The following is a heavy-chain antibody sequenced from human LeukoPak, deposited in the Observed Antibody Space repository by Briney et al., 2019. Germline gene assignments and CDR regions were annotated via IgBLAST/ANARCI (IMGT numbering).Heavy chain of an antibody. CDR3: ATTRYDAFDI. Sequence: PGGSLRLSCAASGFTVISNYMSWVRQAPGKGLEWVSLIYSGGSTYYADSVRGRSTISRDNSKNTLCLQMNSLRAEDTAVYYCATTRYDAFDIWGQGTMVTVSS. J-gene: IGHJ3*02. D-gene: IGHD4-17*01. CDR1: GFTVISNY. CDR2: IYSGGST. V-gene: IGHV3-53*01.